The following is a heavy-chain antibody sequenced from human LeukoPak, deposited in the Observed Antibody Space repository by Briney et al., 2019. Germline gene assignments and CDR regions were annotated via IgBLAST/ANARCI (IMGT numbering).Heavy chain of an antibody. CDR3: VRETYSSGYYFDY. CDR2: IGSSGSSI. CDR1: GFTFITYE. V-gene: IGHV3-48*03. Sequence: PGGSLRLSCAASGFTFITYEMNWLRQAPGKGLEWVSYIGSSGSSIYYADSVKGRFTISRDNAKNSLYLQMNSLRAEDTAVYFCVRETYSSGYYFDYWGQGTLVTVSS. J-gene: IGHJ4*02. D-gene: IGHD6-19*01.